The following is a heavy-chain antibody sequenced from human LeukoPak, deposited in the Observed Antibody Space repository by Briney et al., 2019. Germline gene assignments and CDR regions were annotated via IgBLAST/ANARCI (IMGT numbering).Heavy chain of an antibody. CDR2: IYYSGST. D-gene: IGHD3-10*01. J-gene: IGHJ6*03. CDR3: ARATVLWFGELFPGYMDV. V-gene: IGHV4-39*07. Sequence: SETLSLTCTVSGGSISSSSYYWGWIRQPPGKGLEWIGSIYYSGSTYYNPSLKSRVTISVDTSKNQFSLRLSSVTAADTAVYYCARATVLWFGELFPGYMDVWGKGTTVTVSS. CDR1: GGSISSSSYY.